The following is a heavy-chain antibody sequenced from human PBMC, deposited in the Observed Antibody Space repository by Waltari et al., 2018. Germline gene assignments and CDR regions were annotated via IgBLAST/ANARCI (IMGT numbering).Heavy chain of an antibody. CDR3: AKGSRGYTNYFFDS. CDR2: IGGSGATP. J-gene: IGHJ4*02. Sequence: EVQLLESAGGLVQPGEALRLSCAASGFSFMGFAMTWVRQAPGEGRGCVASIGGSGATPCYADSVKGRFTIVRDNSRDTVYLQMNSLRVDDSAVYYCAKGSRGYTNYFFDSWGQGTLVSVSS. CDR1: GFSFMGFA. V-gene: IGHV3-23*01. D-gene: IGHD3-16*02.